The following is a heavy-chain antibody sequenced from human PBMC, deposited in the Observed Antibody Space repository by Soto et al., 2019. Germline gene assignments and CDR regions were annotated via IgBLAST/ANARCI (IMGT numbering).Heavy chain of an antibody. J-gene: IGHJ6*02. V-gene: IGHV1-18*01. CDR3: AREGVAPYYYYGRDV. CDR2: ISTYNGDT. CDR1: GYTFTRSG. Sequence: ASVKVSCKASGYTFTRSGISWVRQAPGQGLEWMGWISTYNGDTNYAQTFQGRVTMTTDTSTSTVHMEVRSLRSDDTAVYYCAREGVAPYYYYGRDVWGQGTPVTVPS. D-gene: IGHD3-16*01.